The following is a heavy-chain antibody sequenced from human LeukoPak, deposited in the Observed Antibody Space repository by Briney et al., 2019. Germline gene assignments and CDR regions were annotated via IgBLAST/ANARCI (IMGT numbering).Heavy chain of an antibody. V-gene: IGHV3-23*01. CDR1: GFTFSNYG. CDR2: ISCGGGST. CDR3: ARWGVEWLQFSDAFDI. J-gene: IGHJ3*02. D-gene: IGHD5-24*01. Sequence: SGGSLRLSCAASGFTFSNYGMRWVRQAPGKGLEWVSAISCGGGSTNYADSVKGRFTISRDNSKNTVYLQMNSLRAEDTAVYYCARWGVEWLQFSDAFDIWGQGTMVTVSS.